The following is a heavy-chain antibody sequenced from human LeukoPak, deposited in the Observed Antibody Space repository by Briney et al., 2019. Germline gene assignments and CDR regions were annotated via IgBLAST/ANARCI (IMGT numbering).Heavy chain of an antibody. J-gene: IGHJ4*01. CDR2: INHSRSN. V-gene: IGHV4-34*01. Sequence: SESLSLTCAIYGASFSAYYWSWIRQTPGKGLEWIGAINHSRSNNYNPSLKSRVTISVDTSKTESSLKLSSVTTADTAVYYCARGSFFDWLLNRRVQTNFAYWSQGTLVTVSS. CDR1: GASFSAYY. D-gene: IGHD3/OR15-3a*01. CDR3: ARGSFFDWLLNRRVQTNFAY.